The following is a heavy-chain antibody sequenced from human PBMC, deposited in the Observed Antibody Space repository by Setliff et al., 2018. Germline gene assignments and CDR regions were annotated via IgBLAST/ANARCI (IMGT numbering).Heavy chain of an antibody. CDR2: IYHSGSS. J-gene: IGHJ3*02. CDR3: AGGRMRGSCSGLSCTYDPFDI. CDR1: GGSISSMSYY. D-gene: IGHD2-15*01. V-gene: IGHV4-39*07. Sequence: PSETLSLTCTVSGGSISSMSYYWGWIRQPPGKGLEWIGSIYHSGSSYYNSSLRSRVTISVDTSKNQFSLILRSVTAADTAVYYCAGGRMRGSCSGLSCTYDPFDIWGQGTPVTVS.